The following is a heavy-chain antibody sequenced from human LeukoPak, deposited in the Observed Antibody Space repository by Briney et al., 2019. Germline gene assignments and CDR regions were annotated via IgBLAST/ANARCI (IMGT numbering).Heavy chain of an antibody. CDR2: ISSSSSYI. D-gene: IGHD3-22*01. Sequence: GGSLRLSCAASGFTFSSYSMNWVRQAPGKGLECVSFISSSSSYIYYADSVKGRFTISRDNAKNSLYLQMNSLRAEDTAVYYCARGPPYDSRPGYFDYWGQGTLVTVSS. J-gene: IGHJ4*02. V-gene: IGHV3-21*01. CDR3: ARGPPYDSRPGYFDY. CDR1: GFTFSSYS.